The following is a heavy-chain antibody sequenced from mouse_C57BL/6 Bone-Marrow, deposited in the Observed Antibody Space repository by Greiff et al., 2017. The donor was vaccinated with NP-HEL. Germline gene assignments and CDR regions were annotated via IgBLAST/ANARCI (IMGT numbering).Heavy chain of an antibody. CDR1: GYTFTSYW. Sequence: VQLQQPGAELVRPGTSVKLSCKASGYTFTSYWMHWVKQRPGQGLEWIGVIDPSDSYTNYNQKFKGKATLTVDTSSSTAYMQLSSLTSEVSAVYYCATYYDYSWFAYWGQGTLVTVSA. J-gene: IGHJ3*01. V-gene: IGHV1-59*01. CDR2: IDPSDSYT. D-gene: IGHD2-4*01. CDR3: ATYYDYSWFAY.